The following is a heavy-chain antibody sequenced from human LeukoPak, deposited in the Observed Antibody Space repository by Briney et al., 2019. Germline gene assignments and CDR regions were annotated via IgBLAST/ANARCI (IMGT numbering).Heavy chain of an antibody. CDR3: ARDPISRGWYNPGY. V-gene: IGHV3-11*04. Sequence: GGSLGLSCAASGFTFSDYYMSWIRQAPGKGLEWVSYISSSGSNIYYADSVKGRFTISRDNAKNSLYLQMNSLRAEDTAVYYCARDPISRGWYNPGYWGQGTLVTVSS. CDR2: ISSSGSNI. CDR1: GFTFSDYY. D-gene: IGHD6-19*01. J-gene: IGHJ4*02.